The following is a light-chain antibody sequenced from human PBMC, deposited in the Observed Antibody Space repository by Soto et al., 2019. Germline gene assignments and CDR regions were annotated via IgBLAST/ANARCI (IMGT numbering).Light chain of an antibody. Sequence: DFVMTQSPDSLAVSLGERATINCKSSPSVLFSYDNKNYLAWYQQKPGKAPKLLIYAASSLQSGVPSRFSGSGSGTDFTLTISSLQPEDFATYYCLQDYNYPWTFGQGTKVDIK. CDR1: PSVLFSYDNKNY. CDR2: AAS. CDR3: LQDYNYPWT. J-gene: IGKJ1*01. V-gene: IGKV4-1*01.